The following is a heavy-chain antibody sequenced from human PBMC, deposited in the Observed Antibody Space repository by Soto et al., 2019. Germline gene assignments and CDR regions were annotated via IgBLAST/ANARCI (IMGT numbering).Heavy chain of an antibody. CDR2: IKSDTAGGTT. V-gene: IGHV3-15*07. Sequence: GGSVRLSCAVSGLTLTKVWMNWVRQAPGKGPEWVGLIKSDTAGGTTNYAAPVKGRFTISRDDSQNTLYPQMNSLKSEDTAVYYCSHGYYQYFESWGQGT. CDR1: GLTLTKVW. D-gene: IGHD3-22*01. CDR3: SHGYYQYFES. J-gene: IGHJ4*02.